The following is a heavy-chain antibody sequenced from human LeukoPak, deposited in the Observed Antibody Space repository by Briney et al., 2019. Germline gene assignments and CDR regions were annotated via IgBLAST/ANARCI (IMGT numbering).Heavy chain of an antibody. V-gene: IGHV4-59*01. CDR3: ARVSSGWYDFDH. CDR2: IYYSGST. CDR1: GGSISSYY. Sequence: SETLSLTCTVSGGSISSYYWSWIRQPPGKGLEWIGYIYYSGSTNYNPSLKSRVTISVDTSKNQFSLKLSSVTAADTAVYYCARVSSGWYDFDHWGQGTLVTVSS. J-gene: IGHJ4*02. D-gene: IGHD6-19*01.